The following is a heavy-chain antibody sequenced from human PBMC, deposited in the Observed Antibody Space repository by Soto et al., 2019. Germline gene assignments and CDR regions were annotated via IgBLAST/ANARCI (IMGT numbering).Heavy chain of an antibody. V-gene: IGHV1-8*01. CDR2: MNPNSGNT. Sequence: ASVKVSCKASGYTFTSYDINWVRQATGQGLEWMGWMNPNSGNTGYAQKFQGRVTMTRNTSISTAYMELSSLRSEDTAVYYCARGDVDIVATSSNYYYSGMDVWGQGTTVTVSS. J-gene: IGHJ6*02. D-gene: IGHD5-12*01. CDR1: GYTFTSYD. CDR3: ARGDVDIVATSSNYYYSGMDV.